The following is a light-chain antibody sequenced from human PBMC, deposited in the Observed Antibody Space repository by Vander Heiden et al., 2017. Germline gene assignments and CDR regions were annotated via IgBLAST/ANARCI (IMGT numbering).Light chain of an antibody. CDR3: RQALHTPFT. J-gene: IGKJ3*01. CDR2: LGS. V-gene: IGKV2-28*01. Sequence: DIVMTQSPLSLPVTPGEPASISCRSSQSLLHSNGYNYLDWYLQKPGQSPQLLIYLGSNRASGVPDRFSGSGSDTDFTLKISRVEAEDVGVYFCRQALHTPFTFGPRTKADIK. CDR1: QSLLHSNGYNY.